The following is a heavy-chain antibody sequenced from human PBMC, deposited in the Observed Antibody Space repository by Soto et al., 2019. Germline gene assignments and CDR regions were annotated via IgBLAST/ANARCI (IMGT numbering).Heavy chain of an antibody. CDR1: AFTFSNAW. D-gene: IGHD5-18*01. V-gene: IGHV3-15*01. CDR3: APEGYSYGYHSLHM. J-gene: IGHJ3*02. CDR2: VKSKTGGGTT. Sequence: EVQVVESGGGLVKPGGSLRLSCAASAFTFSNAWLSWVRQAPGKGLEWVGRVKSKTGGGTTDYSAPVNGRFTISRDDSQNTVYLQMNSLKTEDTAVYYCAPEGYSYGYHSLHMWGQGTMVTVSP.